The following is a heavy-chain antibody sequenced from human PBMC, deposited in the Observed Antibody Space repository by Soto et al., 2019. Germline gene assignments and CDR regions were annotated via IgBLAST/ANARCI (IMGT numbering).Heavy chain of an antibody. CDR1: GFTFDYYA. Sequence: GGSLRLSCAASGFTFDYYAMHWVRQFPGKGLEWVSGINWNSGSIGYGDSVKGRFAISRDNAKNSLHPQMNSLSAEDTAFYYCVKDESINWYSGHFRHWGQGTLVTVSS. J-gene: IGHJ1*01. CDR2: INWNSGSI. CDR3: VKDESINWYSGHFRH. D-gene: IGHD6-13*01. V-gene: IGHV3-9*01.